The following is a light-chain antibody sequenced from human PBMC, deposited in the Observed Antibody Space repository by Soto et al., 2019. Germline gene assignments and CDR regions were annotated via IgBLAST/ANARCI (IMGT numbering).Light chain of an antibody. J-gene: IGLJ1*01. V-gene: IGLV2-14*01. CDR2: EVS. CDR1: SSDVGGYNY. CDR3: SSYRRSSTLV. Sequence: QSALTQPASVSGSPGQSITISCTGTSSDVGGYNYVSWYQQHPGKAPKLMIYEVSNRPSGVSNRFSGSKSGNTASLTISGLQAEDGADYYCSSYRRSSTLVFGTGTKLTVL.